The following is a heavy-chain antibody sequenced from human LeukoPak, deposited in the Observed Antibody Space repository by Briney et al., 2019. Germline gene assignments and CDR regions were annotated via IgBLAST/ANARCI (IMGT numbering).Heavy chain of an antibody. J-gene: IGHJ4*02. V-gene: IGHV4-34*01. CDR1: GDSVYDYG. D-gene: IGHD3-22*01. CDR3: ARGRGHDDYDSSGFSFDH. Sequence: PSETLSLTCAVFGDSVYDYGWSWIRQPPGKGLEWIGEVNHRGKSNYNPSLNSRVTISVDTSKLQVSLRLTSVTAADTAVYFCARGRGHDDYDSSGFSFDHWGQGTLVTVSS. CDR2: VNHRGKS.